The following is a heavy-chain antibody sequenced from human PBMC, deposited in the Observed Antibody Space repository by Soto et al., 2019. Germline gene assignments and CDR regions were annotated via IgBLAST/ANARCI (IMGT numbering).Heavy chain of an antibody. Sequence: SETLSLTCSVSGASMNTYFWSWIRQPAGKGLEWIGRIYTSGTTNYNPSLESRVAMSVDTSKNHFSLNLSSVTAADMAVYYCARSAIPRGGWFRPWGQGVLV. J-gene: IGHJ5*02. CDR2: IYTSGTT. CDR1: GASMNTYF. D-gene: IGHD2-15*01. V-gene: IGHV4-4*07. CDR3: ARSAIPRGGWFRP.